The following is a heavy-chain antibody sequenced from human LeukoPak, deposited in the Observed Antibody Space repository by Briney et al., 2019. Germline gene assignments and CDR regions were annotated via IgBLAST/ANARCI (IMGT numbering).Heavy chain of an antibody. Sequence: ASVKVSCKVSGYTLTELSMHWVRQAPGKGLEWMGGFDPEDGETIYAQKFQGRVTMTEDTSTDTAYMELSSLRSEDTAVHYCATAPIGAVAGTFFDYWGQGTLVTVSS. CDR2: FDPEDGET. V-gene: IGHV1-24*01. CDR3: ATAPIGAVAGTFFDY. J-gene: IGHJ4*02. D-gene: IGHD6-19*01. CDR1: GYTLTELS.